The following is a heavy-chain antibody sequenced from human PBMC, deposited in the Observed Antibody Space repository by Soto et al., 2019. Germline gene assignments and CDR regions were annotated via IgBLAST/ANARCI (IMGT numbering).Heavy chain of an antibody. CDR3: ARHIRYCDWLHSRTYYFDY. CDR2: IYSSGST. CDR1: DGSISRFY. V-gene: IGHV4-59*08. D-gene: IGHD3-9*01. J-gene: IGHJ4*02. Sequence: SETLSLTCTVSDGSISRFYWSWIRQPPGKGLEWIGYIYSSGSTNYNPSLKSRITISLDTSKNQFSLKLSSVTAADTAVYYCARHIRYCDWLHSRTYYFDYWGQGTLVTVSS.